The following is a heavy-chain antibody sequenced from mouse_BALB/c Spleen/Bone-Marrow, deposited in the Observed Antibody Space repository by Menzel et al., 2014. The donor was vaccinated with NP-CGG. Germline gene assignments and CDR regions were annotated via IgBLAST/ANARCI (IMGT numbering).Heavy chain of an antibody. J-gene: IGHJ1*01. CDR2: IHHSGST. Sequence: EVKLQESGPDLVKPSQSLSLTCTVTGYSITSGYSWHWIRQFPGNKLEWVGYIHHSGSTNYNPSLRSRISITRDTSKNQFFLHLNSVTTEDTATYYCTSYGNYWYFDVWGAGTTVTVSS. D-gene: IGHD2-1*01. CDR1: GYSITSGYS. CDR3: TSYGNYWYFDV. V-gene: IGHV3-1*02.